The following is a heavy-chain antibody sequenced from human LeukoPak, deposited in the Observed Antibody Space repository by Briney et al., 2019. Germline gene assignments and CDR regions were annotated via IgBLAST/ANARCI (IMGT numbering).Heavy chain of an antibody. V-gene: IGHV4-30-4*08. CDR3: ARDLDTMVRGVFGY. J-gene: IGHJ4*02. D-gene: IGHD3-10*01. CDR1: GGSISSGDYY. Sequence: SETLSLTCTVSGGSISSGDYYWSWIRQPPGKGLEWIGYIYYSGSTYYNPSLKSRVTISVDTSKNQFSLKLSSVTAADTAVYYCARDLDTMVRGVFGYWGQGTLVTVSS. CDR2: IYYSGST.